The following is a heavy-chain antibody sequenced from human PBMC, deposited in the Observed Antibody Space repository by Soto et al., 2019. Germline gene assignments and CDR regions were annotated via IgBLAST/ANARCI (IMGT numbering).Heavy chain of an antibody. Sequence: QVQLVESGGGVVQPGRSLRLSCAASGFTFSSYAMHWVRQAPGKGLEWVAVISYDGSNKYYADSVKGRFTISRDNSKNTVQQQMNSLRAEDTAVYYCAREGVAGTDYYYYGMDVWGQGTTVTVSS. D-gene: IGHD6-19*01. CDR3: AREGVAGTDYYYYGMDV. CDR1: GFTFSSYA. CDR2: ISYDGSNK. J-gene: IGHJ6*02. V-gene: IGHV3-30-3*01.